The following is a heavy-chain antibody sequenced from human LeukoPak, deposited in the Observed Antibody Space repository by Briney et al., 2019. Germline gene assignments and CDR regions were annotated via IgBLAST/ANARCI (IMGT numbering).Heavy chain of an antibody. J-gene: IGHJ4*02. D-gene: IGHD3-9*01. CDR3: AGQYYDILTGYTES. Sequence: SETLSLTCTVSGGSISSYYWSWIRQPPGKGLGWIGYIYYSGSTNYNPSLTSRVTISVDTSKNQFSLKLSSVTAADTAVYYCAGQYYDILTGYTESWGQGTLVTVSS. CDR1: GGSISSYY. V-gene: IGHV4-59*01. CDR2: IYYSGST.